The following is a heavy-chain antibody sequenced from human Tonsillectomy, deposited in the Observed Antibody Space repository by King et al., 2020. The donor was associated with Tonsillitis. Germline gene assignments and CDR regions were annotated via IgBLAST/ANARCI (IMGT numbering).Heavy chain of an antibody. D-gene: IGHD6-13*01. Sequence: VQLVESGGGLVQPGGSLRLSCAASGFTFSRYWMSWVRQAPGKGLEWVANIKEDGSEKYYVDSVKGRFTIARDNAKKSLYLQMNSLRAEDTAVYYCARAHPRMFDLGAAGRVGYWGQGTLVTVSS. J-gene: IGHJ4*02. CDR2: IKEDGSEK. V-gene: IGHV3-7*01. CDR3: ARAHPRMFDLGAAGRVGY. CDR1: GFTFSRYW.